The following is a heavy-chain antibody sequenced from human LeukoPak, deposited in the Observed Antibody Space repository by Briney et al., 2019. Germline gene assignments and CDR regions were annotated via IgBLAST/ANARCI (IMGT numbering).Heavy chain of an antibody. CDR2: INHSGST. J-gene: IGHJ4*02. CDR1: GGSFSGYY. CDR3: ARDNYGSGRTHY. D-gene: IGHD3-10*01. V-gene: IGHV4-34*01. Sequence: SETLSLTCAVYGGSFSGYYWSWIRQPPGKGLEWIGEINHSGSTNYNPSLKSRVTISVDKSKNQFSLKLSSVTAADTAVYYCARDNYGSGRTHYWGQGTLVTVSS.